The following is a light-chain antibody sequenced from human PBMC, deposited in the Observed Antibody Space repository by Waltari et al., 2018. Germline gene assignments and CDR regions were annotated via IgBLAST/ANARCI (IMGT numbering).Light chain of an antibody. J-gene: IGLJ3*02. CDR3: NSYTGSSSWV. CDR2: YVS. Sequence: QSALTQPASVSGSPGQSITISCTATASAVAFYNYSPWYQQHPGKAPKVIIYYVSERPAGVSNRFAGSKSGNSAFLTISGLQAEDEADYYCNSYTGSSSWVFGGGTKLTV. V-gene: IGLV2-14*03. CDR1: ASAVAFYNY.